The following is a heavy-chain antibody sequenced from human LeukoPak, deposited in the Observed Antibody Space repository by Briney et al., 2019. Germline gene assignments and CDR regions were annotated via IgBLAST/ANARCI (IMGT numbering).Heavy chain of an antibody. Sequence: ASVKVSCKASGGTFSSYAISWVRQAPGQGLEWMGGIIPIFGTANYAQKFQGRVTITADESTSTAYMELSSVTAADTAVYYCARAYYYYDNSPSSKFDYWGQGTLVTVSS. CDR3: ARAYYYYDNSPSSKFDY. D-gene: IGHD3-22*01. V-gene: IGHV1-69*13. CDR2: IIPIFGTA. J-gene: IGHJ4*02. CDR1: GGTFSSYA.